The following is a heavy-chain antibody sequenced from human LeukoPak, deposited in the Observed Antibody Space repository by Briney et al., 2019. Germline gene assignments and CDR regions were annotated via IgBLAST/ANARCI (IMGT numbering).Heavy chain of an antibody. J-gene: IGHJ3*02. CDR3: AREALVGATREAAFDI. CDR1: GFTFSSYS. CDR2: ISSSSSYI. V-gene: IGHV3-21*01. Sequence: GGSLRLSCAASGFTFSSYSMNWVRQAPGKGLEWVSSISSSSSYIYYADSVKGRFTISRDNAKNSLCLQMNSLRAEDTAVYYCAREALVGATREAAFDIWGQGTMVTVSS. D-gene: IGHD1-26*01.